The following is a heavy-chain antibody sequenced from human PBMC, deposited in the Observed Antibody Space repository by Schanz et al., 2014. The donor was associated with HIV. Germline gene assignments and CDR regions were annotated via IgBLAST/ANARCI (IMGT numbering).Heavy chain of an antibody. J-gene: IGHJ6*02. V-gene: IGHV1-69*06. Sequence: QVQLVQSGAEVKKPGSSVKVSCKASGGTFSNYAISWVRQAPGQGLEWMGGIIPIFGTTNYAQKFQGRVTITADKSTRTAYMELSSLRSDDTAVYYCARWGRGCSGGSCYWGYYGMDVWGQGTTVTVSS. D-gene: IGHD2-15*01. CDR1: GGTFSNYA. CDR2: IIPIFGTT. CDR3: ARWGRGCSGGSCYWGYYGMDV.